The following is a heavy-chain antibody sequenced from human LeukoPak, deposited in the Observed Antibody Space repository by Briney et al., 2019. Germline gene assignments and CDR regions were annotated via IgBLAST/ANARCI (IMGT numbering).Heavy chain of an antibody. CDR2: ISSSSSTI. J-gene: IGHJ5*02. V-gene: IGHV3-48*04. D-gene: IGHD6-19*01. CDR1: GFTFSSYS. Sequence: GGSLRLSCAASGFTFSSYSMNWVRQAPGKGLEWVSYISSSSSTIYCADSVKGRFTISRDNAKNSLYLQMNSLRAEDTAVYYCASSGKKQWLAGNWFDPWGQGTLVTVSS. CDR3: ASSGKKQWLAGNWFDP.